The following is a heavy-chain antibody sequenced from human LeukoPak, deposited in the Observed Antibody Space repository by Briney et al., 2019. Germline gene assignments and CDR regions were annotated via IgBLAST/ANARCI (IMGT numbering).Heavy chain of an antibody. D-gene: IGHD3-3*01. Sequence: PGGSLRLSCAASGFTFSSYGMHWVRQAPGKGPEWVAVIWYDGSNKYYADSVKGRFTISRDNSKNTLYLQMNSLRAEDTAVYYCAKDPILEWYHPRPYFDYWGQGTLVTVSS. V-gene: IGHV3-30*02. CDR2: IWYDGSNK. CDR1: GFTFSSYG. J-gene: IGHJ4*02. CDR3: AKDPILEWYHPRPYFDY.